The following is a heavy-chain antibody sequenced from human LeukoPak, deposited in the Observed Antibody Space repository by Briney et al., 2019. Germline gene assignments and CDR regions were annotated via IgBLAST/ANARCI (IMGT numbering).Heavy chain of an antibody. CDR3: GREGHYDILTGYSPVEYYYYFMDV. Sequence: GGSLRLSCAASGFTVSSNYMSWVRQAPGKGLEWVSVIYSGGSTYYADSVKGRFTISRDNSRDTLYLQMSSLRPEDTAVYYCGREGHYDILTGYSPVEYYYYFMDVWGKGTTVTVSS. J-gene: IGHJ6*03. V-gene: IGHV3-53*05. CDR2: IYSGGST. CDR1: GFTVSSNY. D-gene: IGHD3-9*01.